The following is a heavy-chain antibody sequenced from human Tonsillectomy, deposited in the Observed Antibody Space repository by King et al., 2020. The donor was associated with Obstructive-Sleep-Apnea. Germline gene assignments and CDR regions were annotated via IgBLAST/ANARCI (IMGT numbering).Heavy chain of an antibody. CDR1: GGSISSSSYY. CDR2: IYYSGST. D-gene: IGHD3-22*01. CDR3: ARDGYYYDSSGYYGGTYFDY. Sequence: QLQESGPGLVKPSETLSLTCTVSGGSISSSSYYWGWIRQPPGKGLEWIGSIYYSGSTNYNPSLKSRVTISVDTSKNQFSLKLSSVTAADTAVYYCARDGYYYDSSGYYGGTYFDYWGQGTLVTVSS. V-gene: IGHV4-39*07. J-gene: IGHJ4*02.